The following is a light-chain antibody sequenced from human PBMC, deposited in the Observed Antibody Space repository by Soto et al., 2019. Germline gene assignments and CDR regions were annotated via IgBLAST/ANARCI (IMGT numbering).Light chain of an antibody. CDR1: QSISSSY. J-gene: IGKJ2*01. V-gene: IGKV3-20*01. CDR3: QQYGSSPPYT. CDR2: DAS. Sequence: EIVLKQSPGTLDLSPGERATLSCRASQSISSSYLAWYQQKPGQAPRLLIYDASSRATGIPDRFSGSGSGTDFTLTISRLVPEDFAVYYCQQYGSSPPYTFGQGTKLEIK.